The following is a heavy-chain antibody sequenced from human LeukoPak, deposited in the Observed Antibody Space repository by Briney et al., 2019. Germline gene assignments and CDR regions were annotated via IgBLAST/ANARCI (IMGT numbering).Heavy chain of an antibody. Sequence: GGSLRLSCAASGFTFSSYWMSWVRQAPGKGLAWVANIRQDGGDFNYVDSVKGRFTISRDNARNSLFLQMNNLRVEDTAVYYCAVTTRSRAFDYWGQGTLVTVSS. CDR3: AVTTRSRAFDY. D-gene: IGHD4-17*01. CDR1: GFTFSSYW. V-gene: IGHV3-7*01. J-gene: IGHJ4*02. CDR2: IRQDGGDF.